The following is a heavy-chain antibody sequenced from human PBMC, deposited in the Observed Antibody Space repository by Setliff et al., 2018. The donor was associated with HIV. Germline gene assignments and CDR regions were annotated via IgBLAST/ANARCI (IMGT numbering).Heavy chain of an antibody. J-gene: IGHJ2*01. Sequence: SETLSLTCTVSGASITSGDFYWTWVRQSPGKGLEWIAFIFYSGSTSYNPSLKSRVTISRDTSKNQFSLSLRSVTAADTAIYYCVRGLAATIDSINYCYLDFWGRGTLVTVSS. V-gene: IGHV4-30-4*08. CDR2: IFYSGST. D-gene: IGHD6-25*01. CDR3: VRGLAATIDSINYCYLDF. CDR1: GASITSGDFY.